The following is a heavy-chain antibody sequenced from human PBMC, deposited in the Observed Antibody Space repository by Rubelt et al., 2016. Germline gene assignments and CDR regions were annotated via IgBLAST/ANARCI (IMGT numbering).Heavy chain of an antibody. CDR1: GFTFSNYG. V-gene: IGHV3-30*02. J-gene: IGHJ5*02. Sequence: QVQLVESGGGVVQPGGSLRLSCAASGFTFSNYGMHWVRQAPGKGLEWMTFIRYDGNSKYYADSVKGRFTISRDNSKNTLYIQMNSLRPEDTAVYYCARDPRSPGVWNWFDPWGQGTLVTVSS. CDR3: ARDPRSPGVWNWFDP. CDR2: IRYDGNSK. D-gene: IGHD5/OR15-5a*01.